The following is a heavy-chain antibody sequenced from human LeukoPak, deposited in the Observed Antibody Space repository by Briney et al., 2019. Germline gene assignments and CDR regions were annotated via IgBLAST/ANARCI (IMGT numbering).Heavy chain of an antibody. D-gene: IGHD6-6*01. Sequence: RGSLRLSCAASGFTFSNYWMSWVRQAPGKGLEWVANIKQDGSEKYYVDSVKGRFTISRDNAKNSLYLQMNSLRAEDTAVYFCARDYRSSSGRSIDYWGQGSLVTVSS. J-gene: IGHJ4*02. V-gene: IGHV3-7*01. CDR1: GFTFSNYW. CDR2: IKQDGSEK. CDR3: ARDYRSSSGRSIDY.